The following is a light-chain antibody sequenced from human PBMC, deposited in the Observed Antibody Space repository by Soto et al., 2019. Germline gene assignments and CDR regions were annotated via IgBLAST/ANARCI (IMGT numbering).Light chain of an antibody. CDR1: SSDVGGYNF. CDR2: DVS. Sequence: QSALTQPRSVSGSPGQSVTISCTGTSSDVGGYNFVSWYQQHPGKAPKLMIYDVSKRPSGVPDRFSGSKSGNTASLTISGLQAEDEADCYCCSYAGSYTGVFGTGTKLTVL. V-gene: IGLV2-11*01. J-gene: IGLJ1*01. CDR3: CSYAGSYTGV.